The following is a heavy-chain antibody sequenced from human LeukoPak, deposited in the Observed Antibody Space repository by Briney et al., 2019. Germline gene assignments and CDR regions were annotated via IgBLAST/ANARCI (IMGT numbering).Heavy chain of an antibody. Sequence: PGGSLRLSCAASAFSVTNNYMTWVRQAPGKGLEWVSIIYTGGSTYYADSVKGRFTISRDNSKNTLYLQMNSLRAEDTAVYYCATTYGSGKPPVYWGQGTLVTVSS. J-gene: IGHJ4*02. D-gene: IGHD3-10*01. CDR1: AFSVTNNY. CDR2: IYTGGST. CDR3: ATTYGSGKPPVY. V-gene: IGHV3-53*01.